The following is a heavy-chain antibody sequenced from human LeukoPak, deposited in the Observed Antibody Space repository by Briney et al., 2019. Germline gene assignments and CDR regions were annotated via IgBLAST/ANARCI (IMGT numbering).Heavy chain of an antibody. CDR1: GFTFDSHA. V-gene: IGHV3-23*01. CDR3: GKTTVGYSSGQKPAWPVDY. D-gene: IGHD5-18*01. CDR2: IFGSGGSP. J-gene: IGHJ4*02. Sequence: GGSLRVSCEASGFTFDSHAMYWVRQARGKGLEWVAGIFGSGGSPHYVDPVKGRFTISRDNSRNTVYLQINSLRAEDTAVYYCGKTTVGYSSGQKPAWPVDYWGQGTLVTVSS.